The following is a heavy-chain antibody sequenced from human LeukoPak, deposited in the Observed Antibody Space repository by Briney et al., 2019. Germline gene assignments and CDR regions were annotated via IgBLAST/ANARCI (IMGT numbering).Heavy chain of an antibody. CDR3: AKVIITGSFPDYFDN. Sequence: GGSLRLSCATAGFTFSSYAMSWVRQAPGRGLECVSAIGGSGSRAGYTYYADSVKGRFTISRDNSKDTLYLQMNSLRAEDTAIYYCAKVIITGSFPDYFDNWGQGTLVTVSS. V-gene: IGHV3-23*01. CDR1: GFTFSSYA. CDR2: IGGSGSRAGYT. J-gene: IGHJ4*02. D-gene: IGHD1-14*01.